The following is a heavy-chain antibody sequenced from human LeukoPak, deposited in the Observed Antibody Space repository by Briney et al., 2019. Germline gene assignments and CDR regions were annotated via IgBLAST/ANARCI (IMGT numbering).Heavy chain of an antibody. CDR3: ARDIEAAGLFLDY. CDR2: ISKSNTYI. J-gene: IGHJ4*02. V-gene: IGHV3-21*01. D-gene: IGHD6-13*01. CDR1: GFTFSDYS. Sequence: GGSLRLSCAASGFTFSDYSLNWVRQAPGKGLEWVSSISKSNTYIYYADSVKGRFTISRDNAKNSLYLQMNNVGAEDTAVYYCARDIEAAGLFLDYWGQGTLVTVSS.